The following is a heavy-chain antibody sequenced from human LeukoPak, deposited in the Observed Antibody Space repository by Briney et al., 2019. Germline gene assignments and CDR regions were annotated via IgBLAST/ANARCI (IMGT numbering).Heavy chain of an antibody. Sequence: ASVKVSCKAYGYTFTNYYIHWVRKAPGEGLEWLGWINPDSGDTKFAQSFLGRVALTRDTSISTAYMELRSLRSDDTAVYYRARDLEPQMWAAGNDQFDYWGQGTLVTVSS. CDR1: GYTFTNYY. CDR3: ARDLEPQMWAAGNDQFDY. J-gene: IGHJ4*02. CDR2: INPDSGDT. V-gene: IGHV1-2*02. D-gene: IGHD6-13*01.